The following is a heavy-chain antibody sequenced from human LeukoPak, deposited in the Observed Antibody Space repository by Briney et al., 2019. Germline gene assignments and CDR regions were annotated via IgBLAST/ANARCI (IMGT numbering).Heavy chain of an antibody. CDR2: INPSGGST. D-gene: IGHD3-10*01. Sequence: ASVKVSCKASGYTFTSYYMHWVRQAPGQGLEWMGIINPSGGSTSYAQKFQGRVTMTRDMSTSTVYMELSSLRSEDTAVYYCASHSSMVRGVIPYFQHWGQGTLVTVSS. V-gene: IGHV1-46*01. CDR1: GYTFTSYY. J-gene: IGHJ1*01. CDR3: ASHSSMVRGVIPYFQH.